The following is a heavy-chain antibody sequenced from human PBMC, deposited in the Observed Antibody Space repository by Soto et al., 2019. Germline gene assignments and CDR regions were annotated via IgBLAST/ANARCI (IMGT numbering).Heavy chain of an antibody. J-gene: IGHJ4*01. CDR1: GFNCATAW. CDR3: TTDSHITINLVRFDY. V-gene: IGHV3-15*07. CDR2: IKSKIDGGTT. D-gene: IGHD3-10*01. Sequence: PLRLSSAAFGFNCATAWISWVRQAPGKGLEWVGRIKSKIDGGTTDFAAPVKGRFAISRDDSRNMVYFQMNSLEIEDTAVYYCTTDSHITINLVRFDYWGLGTLVTVSS.